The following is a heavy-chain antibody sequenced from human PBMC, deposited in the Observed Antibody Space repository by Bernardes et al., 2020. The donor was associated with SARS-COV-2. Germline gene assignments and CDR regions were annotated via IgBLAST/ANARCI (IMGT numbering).Heavy chain of an antibody. CDR3: TTEGPLRFLEWLLYTTNDPNWFDP. CDR1: RFTFSTAW. V-gene: IGHV3-15*01. J-gene: IGHJ5*02. D-gene: IGHD3-3*01. Sequence: GGSLRLSCAASRFTFSTAWRSWVPQAPGKGLEWVSRIKSKTDGGTTDYAAPVKGRFTISRDDSKNTLYLQMNSLKTEDTAVYYCTTEGPLRFLEWLLYTTNDPNWFDPWGQGTLVTVSS. CDR2: IKSKTDGGTT.